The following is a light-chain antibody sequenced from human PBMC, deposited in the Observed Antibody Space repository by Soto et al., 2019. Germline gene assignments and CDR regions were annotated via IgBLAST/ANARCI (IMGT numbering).Light chain of an antibody. J-gene: IGLJ1*01. CDR2: DVS. CDR1: SGDVGGYNY. CDR3: SSYTSSRILYV. V-gene: IGLV2-14*01. Sequence: QSYLTQAASVSGSPGQSITISCPGTSGDVGGYNYVSWYQQHPGKAPKLMIYDVSNRPSGVSNRFSGSKSGNTASLTISGLQAEDEADYYCSSYTSSRILYVFGTGTKVTV.